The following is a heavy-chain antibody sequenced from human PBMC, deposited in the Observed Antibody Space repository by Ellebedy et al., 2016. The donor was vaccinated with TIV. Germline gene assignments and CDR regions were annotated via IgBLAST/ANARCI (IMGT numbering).Heavy chain of an antibody. CDR3: ARGVGYYDYVWGSYPDDY. CDR2: INHSGST. J-gene: IGHJ4*02. D-gene: IGHD3-16*01. Sequence: SETLSLTXAVYGGSFSGYYWSWIRQPPGKGLEWIGEINHSGSTNYNPSLKSRVTISVDTSKNQFSLKLSSVTAADTAVYYCARGVGYYDYVWGSYPDDYWGQGTLVTVSS. CDR1: GGSFSGYY. V-gene: IGHV4-34*01.